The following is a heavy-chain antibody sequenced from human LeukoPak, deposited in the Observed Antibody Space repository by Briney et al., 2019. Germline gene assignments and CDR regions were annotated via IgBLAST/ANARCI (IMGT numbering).Heavy chain of an antibody. CDR3: ARGDYYDSSGYYWDY. CDR2: IYHGDSDT. J-gene: IGHJ4*02. Sequence: GESMKISCKGSGYSFTSYWIGWVRPLPGKGLEWMGIIYHGDSDTRYSPSFQRQVTISADKSISTAYLQLSSLKASDTAMYYCARGDYYDSSGYYWDYWGQGTLVTVSS. CDR1: GYSFTSYW. V-gene: IGHV5-51*01. D-gene: IGHD3-22*01.